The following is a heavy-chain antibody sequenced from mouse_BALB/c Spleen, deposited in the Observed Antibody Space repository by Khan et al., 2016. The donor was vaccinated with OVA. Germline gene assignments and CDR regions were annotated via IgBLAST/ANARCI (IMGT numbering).Heavy chain of an antibody. CDR2: IDPANGNT. J-gene: IGHJ3*01. CDR3: ARYDCDEFTY. CDR1: GFNIKDTY. D-gene: IGHD2-4*01. V-gene: IGHV14-3*02. Sequence: EVQLQQSGAELVKPGASVKLSCTASGFNIKDTYMHWVKQRPEQGLEWIGRIDPANGNTKSDPKFQGKVTLTADTSSNTAYLQLSSLTSEDTAVLYCARYDCDEFTYWGQGTLVTVSA.